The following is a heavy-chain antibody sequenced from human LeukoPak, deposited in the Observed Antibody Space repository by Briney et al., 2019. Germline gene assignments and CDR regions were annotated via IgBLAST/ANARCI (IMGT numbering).Heavy chain of an antibody. Sequence: GGSLRLSCAASGFTVTSNYTNWVRQAPGKGLEWVSVIYTSGNTYYADSVKGRFTISRDISKNTLYLQMNSLRAEDTAVYYCARGGSGWYLYDSWGQGTLVTVSS. D-gene: IGHD6-19*01. CDR1: GFTVTSNY. CDR2: IYTSGNT. J-gene: IGHJ4*02. V-gene: IGHV3-66*01. CDR3: ARGGSGWYLYDS.